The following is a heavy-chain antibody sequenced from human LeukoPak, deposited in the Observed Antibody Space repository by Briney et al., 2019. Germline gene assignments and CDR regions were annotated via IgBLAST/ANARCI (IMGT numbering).Heavy chain of an antibody. J-gene: IGHJ4*02. D-gene: IGHD3-22*01. CDR3: VIYYYDSSGYYYFDY. CDR2: IKQDGSET. CDR1: GFTFSSYW. V-gene: IGHV3-7*01. Sequence: GGSLRLSCAASGFTFSSYWMSWGRQAPGKGLEWVSNIKQDGSETYYVDSVKGRFTIFRDNAKNSLYLQMNSLRAEDTAVYYCVIYYYDSSGYYYFDYWGQGTLVTVSS.